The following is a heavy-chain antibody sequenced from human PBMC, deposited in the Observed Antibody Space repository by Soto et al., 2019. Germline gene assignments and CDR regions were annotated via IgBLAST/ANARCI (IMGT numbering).Heavy chain of an antibody. J-gene: IGHJ6*02. D-gene: IGHD5-18*01. CDR1: GYTSTGYY. Sequence: ASVKVSCKASGYTSTGYYMHWVRQAPGQGLEWMGWINPNSGGTNYAQKFQGWVTMTRDTSISTAYMELSRLRSDDTAVYYCAIGNVDTAMVSGMDVWGQGTTVTVSS. V-gene: IGHV1-2*04. CDR2: INPNSGGT. CDR3: AIGNVDTAMVSGMDV.